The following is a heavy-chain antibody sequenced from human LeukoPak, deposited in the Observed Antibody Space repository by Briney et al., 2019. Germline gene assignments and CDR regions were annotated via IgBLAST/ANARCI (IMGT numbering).Heavy chain of an antibody. Sequence: SVKLSCTPSGYTFTGYYIHWGRQAPGQGLEWVGWINRNSGGTNNAQKVQGRVTMTRDTSISTAYMELSRLRSDDTAVYYCARSGRWLFDAFDIWGQGTMVTVSS. CDR2: INRNSGGT. V-gene: IGHV1-2*02. J-gene: IGHJ3*02. CDR1: GYTFTGYY. D-gene: IGHD3-22*01. CDR3: ARSGRWLFDAFDI.